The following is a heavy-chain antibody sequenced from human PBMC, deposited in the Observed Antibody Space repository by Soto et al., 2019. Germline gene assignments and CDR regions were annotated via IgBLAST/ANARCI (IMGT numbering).Heavy chain of an antibody. CDR1: GGSISSGGYY. D-gene: IGHD6-13*01. CDR2: IYYSGST. J-gene: IGHJ5*02. V-gene: IGHV4-31*03. CDR3: ARALPYSSSWSYNWFDP. Sequence: QVQLQESGPGLVKPSQTLSLTCTVSGGSISSGGYYWSWIRQHPGKGLEWIGYIYYSGSTYYNPSLKRRVTISVAPSKNQFSLKLSSVTAADTAVYYCARALPYSSSWSYNWFDPWGQGTLVTVSS.